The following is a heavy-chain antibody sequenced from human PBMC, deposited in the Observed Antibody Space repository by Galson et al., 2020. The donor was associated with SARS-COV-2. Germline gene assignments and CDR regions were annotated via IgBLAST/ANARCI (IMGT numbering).Heavy chain of an antibody. CDR3: SRDADSSVYYYYYGMDV. V-gene: IGHV3-21*01. CDR2: ISSGSTYT. D-gene: IGHD3-22*01. Sequence: GESLKISCAASGFTFDFYTMNWVRQAPGKGLEWVASISSGSTYTYYADSVKGRFTISRDNAKNSLFLQMNSLRADDTGVYYCSRDADSSVYYYYYGMDVWGQGTTVTVSS. CDR1: GFTFDFYT. J-gene: IGHJ6*02.